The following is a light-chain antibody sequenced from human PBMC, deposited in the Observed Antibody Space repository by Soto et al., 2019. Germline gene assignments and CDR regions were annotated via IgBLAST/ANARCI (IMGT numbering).Light chain of an antibody. CDR1: DCIGSN. CDR2: GAS. CDR3: QQYDDWPPWT. J-gene: IGKJ1*01. Sequence: EIVMTQSPTTLSVYPGERVTLSCRASDCIGSNLAWYQQKPGQAPRLLMYGASTRATDVPARCSGSESGTEFTLSISSLPSEESAVYYCQQYDDWPPWTLGQGTKVDIK. V-gene: IGKV3-15*01.